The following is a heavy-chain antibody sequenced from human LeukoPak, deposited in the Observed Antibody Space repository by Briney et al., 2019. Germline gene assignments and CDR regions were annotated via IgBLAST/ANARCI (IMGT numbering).Heavy chain of an antibody. Sequence: DSLTVSCTASGYTFSGYYMHWVRQAPGQGLEWMGWINPNSGGTNYAQKFQGRVTMTRDTSISTAYMELSRLRSDDTAVYYCARVGYSGYDFQKFDYWGQGTLVTVSS. V-gene: IGHV1-2*02. D-gene: IGHD5-12*01. CDR2: INPNSGGT. J-gene: IGHJ4*02. CDR1: GYTFSGYY. CDR3: ARVGYSGYDFQKFDY.